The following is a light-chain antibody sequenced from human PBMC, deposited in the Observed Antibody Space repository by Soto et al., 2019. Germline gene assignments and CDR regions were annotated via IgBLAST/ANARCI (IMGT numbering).Light chain of an antibody. Sequence: EVVLTQSLGAVSLYPGERATLSFRASQTVRNSYLAWYQQKPGQAPSLLIYDASSRATGIPDRFSGRGSVTDFTLTIRRVESADFALYYCHKCSHWITFGGGTKAE. CDR2: DAS. CDR1: QTVRNSY. CDR3: HKCSHWIT. V-gene: IGKV3D-20*02. J-gene: IGKJ4*01.